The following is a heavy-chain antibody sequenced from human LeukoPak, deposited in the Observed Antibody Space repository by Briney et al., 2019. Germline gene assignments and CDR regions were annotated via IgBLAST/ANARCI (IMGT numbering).Heavy chain of an antibody. CDR2: ISGSGGST. Sequence: GGSLRLSCAASGFTFSSYAMSWVRQAPGKGLEWVSAISGSGGSTYYADSVKGRFTISRDNSKNTLYLQMNSPRAEDTAVYYCAKDLKKGWRNDAFDIWGQGTMVTVSS. J-gene: IGHJ3*02. D-gene: IGHD3-3*01. CDR3: AKDLKKGWRNDAFDI. V-gene: IGHV3-23*01. CDR1: GFTFSSYA.